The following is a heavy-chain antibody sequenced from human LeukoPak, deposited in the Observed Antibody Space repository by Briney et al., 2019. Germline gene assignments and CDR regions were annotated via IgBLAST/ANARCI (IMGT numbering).Heavy chain of an antibody. V-gene: IGHV3-23*01. CDR3: AKSGSSRFDP. J-gene: IGHJ5*02. CDR2: ISGSGDST. Sequence: GGSLRLSCAASGFTFSSSAMSWVRQAPGKGLEWVSAISGSGDSTYAVSVRGRFTISRDYSKNTLYLQMNSLRAEDTAIYYCAKSGSSRFDPWGQGTLVTVSS. CDR1: GFTFSSSA. D-gene: IGHD6-6*01.